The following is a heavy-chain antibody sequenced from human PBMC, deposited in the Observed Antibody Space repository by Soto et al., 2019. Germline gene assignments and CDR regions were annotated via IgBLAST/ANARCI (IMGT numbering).Heavy chain of an antibody. D-gene: IGHD3-9*01. J-gene: IGHJ4*02. V-gene: IGHV3-7*03. CDR1: GFTFSSYW. Sequence: GGSLRLSCAASGFTFSSYWMSCVRHAPGKWLEWVANIKQDGSEKYYVDSVKGRFTISRDNAKNSLYLQMNSLRAEDTAVYYCARGYGEVLRYFAWQPFEHWGQGTLVNVS. CDR2: IKQDGSEK. CDR3: ARGYGEVLRYFAWQPFEH.